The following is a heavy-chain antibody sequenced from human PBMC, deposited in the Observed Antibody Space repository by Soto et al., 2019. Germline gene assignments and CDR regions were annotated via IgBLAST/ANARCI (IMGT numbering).Heavy chain of an antibody. J-gene: IGHJ4*02. Sequence: HPGGSLRLSCAASGFTFSSYAMSWVRQAPGKGLEWVSAISGSGGSTYYADSVKGRFTISRDNSKNTLYLQMNSLRAEDTAVYYCAKGEIVVVVAATLRPFEYWGQGTLVTVSS. V-gene: IGHV3-23*01. CDR2: ISGSGGST. CDR1: GFTFSSYA. D-gene: IGHD2-15*01. CDR3: AKGEIVVVVAATLRPFEY.